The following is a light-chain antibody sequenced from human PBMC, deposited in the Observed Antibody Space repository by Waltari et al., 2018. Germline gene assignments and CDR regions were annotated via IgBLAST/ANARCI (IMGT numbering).Light chain of an antibody. CDR2: LGS. CDR3: HQHYTTPWT. CDR1: QTLLHRNGYNY. J-gene: IGKJ1*01. V-gene: IGKV2-28*01. Sequence: DIVMTQSPLSLAVTPGEPASISCRSSQTLLHRNGYNYLDWYLQKPGQSPQLLIYLGSSRASGVPDRFSASGSGTDFTLTISSLQAEDVAVYYCHQHYTTPWTFGQGTKVEIK.